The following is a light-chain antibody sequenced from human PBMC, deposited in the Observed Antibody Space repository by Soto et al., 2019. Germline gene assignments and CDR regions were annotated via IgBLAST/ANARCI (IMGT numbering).Light chain of an antibody. CDR3: QQSYSTPLT. Sequence: IHLTQSPSSLSASVLYRVTFTFLASEDISSYLAWYQQKPGTAPKLLIYAASALHSGVPSRFSGSGSGTDFTLTISSLQPEDFAIYFCQQSYSTPLTFGGGTKVDIK. CDR2: AAS. V-gene: IGKV1-9*01. CDR1: EDISSY. J-gene: IGKJ4*01.